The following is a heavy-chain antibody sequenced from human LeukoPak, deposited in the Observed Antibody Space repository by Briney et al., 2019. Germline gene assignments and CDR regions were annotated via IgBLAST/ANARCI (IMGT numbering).Heavy chain of an antibody. CDR2: ISAYNGNT. Sequence: GASVKVSCKASGYTFTSYGISWVRQAPGQGLEWMGWISAYNGNTNYAQKLQGRVTMTTDTSTSTAYMELRSLRSDDTAVYYCARVGSDLDYGSGSFDLWGRGTLVTVSS. J-gene: IGHJ2*01. CDR3: ARVGSDLDYGSGSFDL. D-gene: IGHD3-10*01. CDR1: GYTFTSYG. V-gene: IGHV1-18*01.